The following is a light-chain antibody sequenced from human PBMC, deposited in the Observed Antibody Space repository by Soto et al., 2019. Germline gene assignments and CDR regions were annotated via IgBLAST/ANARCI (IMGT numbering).Light chain of an antibody. V-gene: IGLV2-8*01. CDR2: EVV. Sequence: QSALTQPPSASGSPGQSVTISCTGTKNDVGFYDFVSWYQHHPGKAPRLIIYEVVQRPSGVPDRFSGSKSGNTASLTISELQPDDEADYYCISFTPSTTTHWVFGGGTKLTVL. J-gene: IGLJ3*02. CDR1: KNDVGFYDF. CDR3: ISFTPSTTTHWV.